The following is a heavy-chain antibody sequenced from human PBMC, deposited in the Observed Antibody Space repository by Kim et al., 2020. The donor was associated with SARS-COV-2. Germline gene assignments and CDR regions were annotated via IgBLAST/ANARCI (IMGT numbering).Heavy chain of an antibody. D-gene: IGHD6-13*01. J-gene: IGHJ4*02. Sequence: SETLSLTCTVSGGSISSSSYYWGWIRQPPGKGLEWIGSIYYSGSTYYNPSLKSRVTISVDTSKNQFSLKLSSVTAADTAVYYCGRQGSSWYLFDYWGQGTLVTVSS. V-gene: IGHV4-39*01. CDR3: GRQGSSWYLFDY. CDR1: GGSISSSSYY. CDR2: IYYSGST.